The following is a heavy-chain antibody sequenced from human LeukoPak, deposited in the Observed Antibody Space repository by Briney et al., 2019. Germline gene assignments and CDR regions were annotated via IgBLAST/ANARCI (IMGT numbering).Heavy chain of an antibody. CDR3: ARGGSYGDYAIDY. D-gene: IGHD4-17*01. Sequence: GGSLRLSCAASGFTFSSYGMHWVRQAPGKGLEWVAVIWYDGSNKYYADSVKGRFTISRDNSKNTLYLQMNSLRAEDTAVYYCARGGSYGDYAIDYWGQGTLVTVSS. J-gene: IGHJ4*02. V-gene: IGHV3-33*01. CDR1: GFTFSSYG. CDR2: IWYDGSNK.